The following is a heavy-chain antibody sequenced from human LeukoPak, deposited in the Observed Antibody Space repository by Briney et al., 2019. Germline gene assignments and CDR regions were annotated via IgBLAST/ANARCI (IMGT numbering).Heavy chain of an antibody. CDR1: GGTFSSYA. CDR2: IIPIFGTS. CDR3: ARDRSEGGWPDAFDI. D-gene: IGHD1-26*01. V-gene: IGHV1-69*05. Sequence: SVTVSCKASGGTFSSYAINWVRQAPGQGLEWMGGIIPIFGTSHYAQKFQGRVTITTDESTSTDYMELRSLRYEDTAVYYCARDRSEGGWPDAFDIWGQGTMVTVSS. J-gene: IGHJ3*02.